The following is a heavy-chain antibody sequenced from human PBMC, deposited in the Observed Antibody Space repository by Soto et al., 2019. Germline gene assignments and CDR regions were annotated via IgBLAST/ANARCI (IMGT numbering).Heavy chain of an antibody. CDR2: IYYSGST. CDR3: ARQTSFGGYYYYGMDV. D-gene: IGHD3-16*01. CDR1: GGSISSGDYY. J-gene: IGHJ6*02. Sequence: PSETLSLTCTVSGGSISSGDYYWSWIRQPPGKGLKWIGYIYYSGSTYYNPSLKSRVTISVDTSKNQFSLKLSSVTAADTAVYYCARQTSFGGYYYYGMDVWGQGTSVTVSS. V-gene: IGHV4-30-4*01.